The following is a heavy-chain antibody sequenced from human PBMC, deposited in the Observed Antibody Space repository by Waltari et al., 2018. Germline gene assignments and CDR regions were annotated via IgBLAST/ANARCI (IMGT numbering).Heavy chain of an antibody. D-gene: IGHD6-6*01. CDR1: GYSISSGYY. CDR3: ASASSSSGSCLGMDV. V-gene: IGHV4-38-2*01. Sequence: QVQLQESGPVLVKPSETLSLTCAVSGYSISSGYYWGWLRQPPGKGLEWIGRIYHSGITYSNPALMSRVTISVDTSKNQLYLKMGSVTAAATAVYYCASASSSSGSCLGMDVWGQGTTVTVSS. CDR2: IYHSGIT. J-gene: IGHJ6*02.